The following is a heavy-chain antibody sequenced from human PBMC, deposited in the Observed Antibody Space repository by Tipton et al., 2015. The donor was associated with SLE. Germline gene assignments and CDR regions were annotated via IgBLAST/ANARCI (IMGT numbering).Heavy chain of an antibody. V-gene: IGHV4-59*01. CDR1: GGSISSFY. CDR3: ARGALKGMDV. CDR2: IYYSVST. J-gene: IGHJ6*02. Sequence: TLSLTCTVSGGSISSFYWSWIRQPPGKGLECIGYIYYSVSTNYNPSLKSRVTISVDTSKNQFSLKLSSVTAADTAVYYCARGALKGMDVWGQGTTVTVSS.